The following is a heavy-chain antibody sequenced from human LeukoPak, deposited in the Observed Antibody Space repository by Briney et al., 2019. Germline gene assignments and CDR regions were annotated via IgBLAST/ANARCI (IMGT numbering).Heavy chain of an antibody. J-gene: IGHJ6*04. CDR1: GGSLSSYF. CDR2: ISSSGSTI. V-gene: IGHV3-11*04. D-gene: IGHD3-10*02. Sequence: LSLTCTVSGGSLSSYFWSWIRQPPGKGLEWVSYISSSGSTIYYADSVKGRFTISRDNAKNSLYLQMNSLRAEDTAVYYCAELGITMIGGVWGKGTTVTISS. CDR3: AELGITMIGGV.